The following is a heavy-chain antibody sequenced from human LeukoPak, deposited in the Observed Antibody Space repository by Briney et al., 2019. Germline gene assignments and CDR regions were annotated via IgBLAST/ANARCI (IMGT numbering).Heavy chain of an antibody. CDR1: GYTLTELS. V-gene: IGHV1-24*01. J-gene: IGHJ6*02. Sequence: ASVKVSCKVSGYTLTELSMHWVRQAPGKGLEWMGGFDPEDGETIYAQKFQGRVTMTEDTSTDTAYMELSSLRSEDTAVYYCATLHYDILTGYYRYYYYGIDVWGQGTTVTVSS. D-gene: IGHD3-9*01. CDR2: FDPEDGET. CDR3: ATLHYDILTGYYRYYYYGIDV.